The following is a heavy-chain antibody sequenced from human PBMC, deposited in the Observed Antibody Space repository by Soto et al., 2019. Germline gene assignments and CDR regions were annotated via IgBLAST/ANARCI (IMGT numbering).Heavy chain of an antibody. D-gene: IGHD5-18*01. CDR3: ARDLVDTAMVRRCDYYYGMDV. V-gene: IGHV3-74*01. J-gene: IGHJ6*02. CDR2: INSDGSST. Sequence: EVQLVESGGGLVQPGGSLRLSCAASGFTFSSYWMHWVRQAPGKGLVWVSRINSDGSSTSYADSVKGRFTISRDNAKNALYLQMNSLRAEDTAVYYCARDLVDTAMVRRCDYYYGMDVWGRGTTVTVS. CDR1: GFTFSSYW.